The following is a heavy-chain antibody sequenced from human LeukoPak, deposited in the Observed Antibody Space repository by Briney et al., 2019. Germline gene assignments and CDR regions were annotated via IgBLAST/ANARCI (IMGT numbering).Heavy chain of an antibody. V-gene: IGHV1-2*02. CDR2: INPNSGGT. Sequence: ASVKVSCKASGYIFTGYYMHWVRQAPGQGLEWMGWINPNSGGTNYAQKFQGRVTMTRDTSINTAYMELSRLRSDDTAVYYCARDLVRGVSYYFDYWGQGPWSPSPQ. CDR3: ARDLVRGVSYYFDY. D-gene: IGHD3-10*01. CDR1: GYIFTGYY. J-gene: IGHJ4*02.